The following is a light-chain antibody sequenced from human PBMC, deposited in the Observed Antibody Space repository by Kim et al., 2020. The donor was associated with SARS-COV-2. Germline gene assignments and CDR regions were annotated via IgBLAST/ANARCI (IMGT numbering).Light chain of an antibody. CDR1: RGSIAIIS. Sequence: GKTVTISCTRRRGSIAIISVQWYHQRPRSSPTTVIYEDNQRPSGVPHRFSGSIDSSSNSASLSISGLKTEYEADSSCQSYDSSNQVFGGGTQLTVL. CDR2: EDN. CDR3: QSYDSSNQV. V-gene: IGLV6-57*01. J-gene: IGLJ3*02.